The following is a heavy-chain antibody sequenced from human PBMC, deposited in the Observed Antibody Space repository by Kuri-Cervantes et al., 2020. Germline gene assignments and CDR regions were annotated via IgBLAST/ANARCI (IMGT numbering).Heavy chain of an antibody. CDR2: ISGSGGTT. D-gene: IGHD4-17*01. Sequence: GGSLRLSCEVSGLSIYVRNWVRLAAGKGLEWVSGISGSGGTTYYADSVKGRSTISRDNSKNTLYLQMNSLRAEDTALYYCAREYYGDYYWGQGTQVTVSS. CDR1: GLSIYV. V-gene: IGHV3-23*01. CDR3: AREYYGDYY. J-gene: IGHJ4*02.